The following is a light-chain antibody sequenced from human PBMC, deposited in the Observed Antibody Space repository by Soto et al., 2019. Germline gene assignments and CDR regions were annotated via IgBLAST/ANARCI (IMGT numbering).Light chain of an antibody. J-gene: IGKJ3*01. CDR3: QQYDDGPAVLT. CDR2: DAS. Sequence: DVKMTQSPYSLSASVGDRVTITCQASQDISNYVNWYQQKPGKAPQLLIYDASNLQTGVTSRFSWSGSWTDFTFTISSLQPEDFATYYCQQYDDGPAVLTCGPATKVDIK. CDR1: QDISNY. V-gene: IGKV1-33*01.